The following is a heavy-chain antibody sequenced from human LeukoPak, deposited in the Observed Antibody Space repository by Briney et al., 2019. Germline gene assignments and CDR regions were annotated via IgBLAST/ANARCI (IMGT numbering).Heavy chain of an antibody. CDR1: GFTFSSYS. Sequence: KPGGSLRLSCAASGFTFSSYSMNWVRQAPGKGLEWVSSISSSSSYIYYADSVKGRFTISRDNAKNSLYLQMNSLRAEDTAVYYCAKDRGVRTGTLANYWGQGTLVTVSS. V-gene: IGHV3-21*01. CDR3: AKDRGVRTGTLANY. D-gene: IGHD1-1*01. J-gene: IGHJ4*02. CDR2: ISSSSSYI.